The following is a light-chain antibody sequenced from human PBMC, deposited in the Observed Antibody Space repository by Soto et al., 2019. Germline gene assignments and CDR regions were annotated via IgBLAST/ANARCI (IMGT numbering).Light chain of an antibody. J-gene: IGKJ1*01. Sequence: VLTQSPGTLSLSPGERATLSCRASQSVSSSDLAWYQQKPGQAPRLLIYGASSRATGIPDRFSGSGSGADFTLTISGLEPEDSAAYYCQRHGATFGQGTKVDIK. V-gene: IGKV3-20*01. CDR2: GAS. CDR3: QRHGAT. CDR1: QSVSSSD.